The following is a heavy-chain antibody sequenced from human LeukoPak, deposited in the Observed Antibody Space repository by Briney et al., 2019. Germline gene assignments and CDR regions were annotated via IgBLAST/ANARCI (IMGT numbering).Heavy chain of an antibody. Sequence: SVKVSCKASRGTFSSYAISWVRQAPGQGLEWMGGIIPIFGTANYAQKFQGRVTITADESTSTAYMELSRLRSDDTAVYYCARCHVGGWYLAWGQGTLVTVSS. CDR2: IIPIFGTA. CDR1: RGTFSSYA. J-gene: IGHJ4*02. D-gene: IGHD6-19*01. V-gene: IGHV1-69*13. CDR3: ARCHVGGWYLA.